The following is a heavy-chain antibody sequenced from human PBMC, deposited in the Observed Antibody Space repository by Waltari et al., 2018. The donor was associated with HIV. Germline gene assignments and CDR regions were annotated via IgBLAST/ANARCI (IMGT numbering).Heavy chain of an antibody. J-gene: IGHJ6*02. D-gene: IGHD3-22*01. V-gene: IGHV3-74*01. CDR2: LNNDGSNT. CDR3: ARGVDYYDSSFGMDG. Sequence: EVQLAESGGGLVQPGGSLRLSCAASGFTFSSYWMYWVRQAPGKGLVWVSRLNNDGSNTKYADSLKGRLTISRDNARNTLYLQMNSLRIEDTAVYYCARGVDYYDSSFGMDGWGQGTTVTVSS. CDR1: GFTFSSYW.